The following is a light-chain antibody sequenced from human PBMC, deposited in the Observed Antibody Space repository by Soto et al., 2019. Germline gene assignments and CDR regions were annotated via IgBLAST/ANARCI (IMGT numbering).Light chain of an antibody. CDR2: GAS. Sequence: EIVLTQSPGTLSLSPGERATLSCRASQSVSNNYLAWYQQKPGQAPRLLIYGASSRATGIPDRFSGSRSGTEFTLTINSLQSEDFAVYYCQRYNNWPLTFGGGTKVDIK. CDR3: QRYNNWPLT. J-gene: IGKJ4*01. V-gene: IGKV3D-15*01. CDR1: QSVSNN.